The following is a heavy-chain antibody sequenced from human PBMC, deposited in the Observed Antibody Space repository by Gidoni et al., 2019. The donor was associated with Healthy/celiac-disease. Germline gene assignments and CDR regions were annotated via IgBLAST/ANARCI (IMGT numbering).Heavy chain of an antibody. CDR2: IIPIFGTA. CDR3: GRFFLGGAHFDY. Sequence: QLVQSGAEVTTPGSSLTVSCMLSRCTVNSYAISWVRQAPGQGLEWIGGIIPIFGTANYAQKFQGRVTITADKSTSTAYMELSSLRSEDTAVYYCGRFFLGGAHFDYWGQGTLVTVSS. CDR1: RCTVNSYA. J-gene: IGHJ4*02. V-gene: IGHV1-69*06. D-gene: IGHD1-26*01.